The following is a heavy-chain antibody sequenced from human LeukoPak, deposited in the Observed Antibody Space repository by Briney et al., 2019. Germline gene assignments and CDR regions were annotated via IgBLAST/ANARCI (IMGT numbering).Heavy chain of an antibody. CDR2: ISWNSGSI. J-gene: IGHJ4*02. V-gene: IGHV3-9*01. Sequence: GGSLRLSCAASGFTFDDYAMHWVRQAPGKGLEWVSGISWNSGSIGYADSVKGRFTISRDNSKNTLFLQMNSLRAEDTAVYYCAKDALISFRGAWSQSDYWGQGALVTVSS. CDR3: AKDALISFRGAWSQSDY. D-gene: IGHD3-16*02. CDR1: GFTFDDYA.